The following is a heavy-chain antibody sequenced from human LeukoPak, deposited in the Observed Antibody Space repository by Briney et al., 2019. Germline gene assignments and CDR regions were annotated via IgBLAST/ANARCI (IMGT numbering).Heavy chain of an antibody. Sequence: PGGSLRLSCAASGFTFSSYAVHWVRQAPGKGLEWVALILYDGSNKYYADSVKGRFTISRDNSKNTLYLQMNSLRAEDTALYYCARNYDSSAYYFDYWGQGTLVTVSS. CDR2: ILYDGSNK. D-gene: IGHD3-22*01. V-gene: IGHV3-30-3*01. J-gene: IGHJ4*02. CDR3: ARNYDSSAYYFDY. CDR1: GFTFSSYA.